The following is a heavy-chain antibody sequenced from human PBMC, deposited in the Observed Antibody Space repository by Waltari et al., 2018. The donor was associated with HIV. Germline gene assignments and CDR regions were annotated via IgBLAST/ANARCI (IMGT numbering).Heavy chain of an antibody. J-gene: IGHJ5*02. D-gene: IGHD6-19*01. CDR1: GYSISGGYY. V-gene: IGHV4-38-2*01. CDR2: IYHSGST. Sequence: QVQLQESGPGLVEPSETLSLTCAVSGYSISGGYYWDWVRQPPGKGLGWIGSIYHSGSTYYTPSLKSRVIISVDTSKNQFSLRLNSVTAADTAVYYCARRAVAGTNWFDPWGQGTLVTVPS. CDR3: ARRAVAGTNWFDP.